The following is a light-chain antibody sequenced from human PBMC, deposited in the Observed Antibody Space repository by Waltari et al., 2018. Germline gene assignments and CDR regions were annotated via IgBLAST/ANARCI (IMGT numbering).Light chain of an antibody. CDR3: NSYTSSTTWV. Sequence: SALTQPASVSGSPGQSITISCTGTSSDVGGHNHVSWYQQHPGQAPNLLIYDVSKWPSGVSDRFSGSKSGNTASLTISGLQAEDEADYYCNSYTSSTTWVFGGGTRVTVL. J-gene: IGLJ3*02. V-gene: IGLV2-14*03. CDR1: SSDVGGHNH. CDR2: DVS.